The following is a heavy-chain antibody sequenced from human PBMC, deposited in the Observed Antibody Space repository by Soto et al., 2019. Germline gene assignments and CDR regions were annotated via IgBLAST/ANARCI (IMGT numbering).Heavy chain of an antibody. Sequence: ASVKVSCKASGYTFTSYGINWVRQATGQGLEWMGWMNPNSGNTGYAQKFQGRVTMTRNTSISTAYMELSSLRSEDTAVYYCARLRRYDFWSGDYGMDVWGQGTTVTVSS. V-gene: IGHV1-8*02. D-gene: IGHD3-3*01. J-gene: IGHJ6*02. CDR1: GYTFTSYG. CDR3: ARLRRYDFWSGDYGMDV. CDR2: MNPNSGNT.